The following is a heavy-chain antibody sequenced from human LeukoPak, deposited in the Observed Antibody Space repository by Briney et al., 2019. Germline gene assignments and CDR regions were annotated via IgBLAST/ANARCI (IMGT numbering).Heavy chain of an antibody. D-gene: IGHD5-24*01. CDR2: IYPGGSET. J-gene: IGHJ4*02. Sequence: GGSLKISCKGLGYSFSSYWNAWVRQRPGKGLEWMGIIYPGGSETRYDPSFQGQVTISADSSTSTAYLQWSSLTASDTAMYYCARVSRDGYNQNFDYWGQGTLVTVSS. V-gene: IGHV5-51*01. CDR1: GYSFSSYW. CDR3: ARVSRDGYNQNFDY.